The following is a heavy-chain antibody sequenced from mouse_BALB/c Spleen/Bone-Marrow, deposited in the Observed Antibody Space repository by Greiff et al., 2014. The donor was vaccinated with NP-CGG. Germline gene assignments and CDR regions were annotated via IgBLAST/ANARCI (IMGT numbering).Heavy chain of an antibody. CDR1: GFNIKDTY. Sequence: VQLQQSGAELVKPGASVKLPCTASGFNIKDTYMHWVKQRPEQGLEWIGRIDPANGNTKYDPKFQGKATITADTSSNTAYLQLSSLTSEDTAVYYCASYYYGSSYGFADWGQGTLVTVSA. CDR2: IDPANGNT. V-gene: IGHV14-3*02. J-gene: IGHJ3*01. CDR3: ASYYYGSSYGFAD. D-gene: IGHD1-1*01.